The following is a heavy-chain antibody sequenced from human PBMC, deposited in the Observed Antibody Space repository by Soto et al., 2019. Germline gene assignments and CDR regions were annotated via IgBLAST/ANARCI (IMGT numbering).Heavy chain of an antibody. J-gene: IGHJ5*02. CDR2: IIPILGIA. V-gene: IGHV1-69*02. D-gene: IGHD2-2*01. CDR1: GGTFSSYT. Sequence: QVQLVQSGAEVKKPGSSVKVSCKASGGTFSSYTISWVRQAPGQGLEWMGRIIPILGIANYAQKFQGRVTITADKSTSTAYMELSSLRSEDTAGYYCARGNGYCSSTSCYGDWFDPWGQGTLVTVSS. CDR3: ARGNGYCSSTSCYGDWFDP.